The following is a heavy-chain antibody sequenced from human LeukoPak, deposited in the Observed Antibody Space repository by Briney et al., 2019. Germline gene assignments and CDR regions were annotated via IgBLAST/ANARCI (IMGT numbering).Heavy chain of an antibody. Sequence: GASVKVSCKASGYTFTSYGISWVRQAPGQGLEWMGWISAYNGNTNYAQKLQGRVTMTTDTSTSTAYMELSSLRSEDTAVYYCASADYYDSSGYQEYWGPGALVTVSS. J-gene: IGHJ4*02. D-gene: IGHD3-22*01. CDR3: ASADYYDSSGYQEY. CDR1: GYTFTSYG. CDR2: ISAYNGNT. V-gene: IGHV1-18*01.